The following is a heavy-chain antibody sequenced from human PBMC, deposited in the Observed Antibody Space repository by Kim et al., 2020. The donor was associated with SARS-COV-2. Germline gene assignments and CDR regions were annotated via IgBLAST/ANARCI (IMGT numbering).Heavy chain of an antibody. CDR3: MKGGWGWIWDH. Sequence: GGSLRLSCAASGFTLSSHLMHWVRQAPGKGLEWVSSIDGSDGTTYYVDSVKGRFTISRDNSKNTLYLQMNSLRADDTAVYYCMKGGWGWIWDHWGQGTRVTVSS. J-gene: IGHJ4*02. CDR1: GFTLSSHL. CDR2: IDGSDGTT. V-gene: IGHV3-23*01. D-gene: IGHD2-2*03.